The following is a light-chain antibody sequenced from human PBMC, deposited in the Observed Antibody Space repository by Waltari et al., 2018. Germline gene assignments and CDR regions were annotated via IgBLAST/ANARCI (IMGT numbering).Light chain of an antibody. CDR1: SSDVGGYNY. CDR2: DVS. CDR3: SSYTSSSTYV. Sequence: QSALTQPASVSGSPGQSITISCTGTSSDVGGYNYVSWYQQHPVKAPKLMIYDVSNRPSGVSNRFAGTKSGNTASLTISELQAEDEADYYCSSYTSSSTYVFGTGTKVTVL. V-gene: IGLV2-14*01. J-gene: IGLJ1*01.